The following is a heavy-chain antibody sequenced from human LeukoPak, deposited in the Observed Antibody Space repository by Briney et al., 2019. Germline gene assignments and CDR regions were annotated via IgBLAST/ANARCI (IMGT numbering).Heavy chain of an antibody. CDR1: GGTFSSYA. Sequence: ASVKVSCKASGGTFSSYAISGVRQAPGQGLEWMGRINPYFGTANYAQKFHGRVTITTDESTSTAYMELSSLRSEDTAVYYCARDQEYYDSSGYFRWFDPWGQGTLVTVSS. CDR3: ARDQEYYDSSGYFRWFDP. J-gene: IGHJ5*02. D-gene: IGHD3-22*01. CDR2: INPYFGTA. V-gene: IGHV1-69*05.